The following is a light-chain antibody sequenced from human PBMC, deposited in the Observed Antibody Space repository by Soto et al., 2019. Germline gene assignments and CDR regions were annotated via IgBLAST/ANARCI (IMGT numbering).Light chain of an antibody. V-gene: IGKV1-39*01. CDR1: QSISTS. CDR3: QQSYSTPLT. CDR2: AAS. Sequence: DIQMTQSPSSLSASVGDRITITCRASQSISTSLNWYQQKPGKPPKLLIYAASTLQSGVPSRFTGSGSGTXXXXTIXXLXPXXXXTYYCQQSYSTPLTFGGGTKVEIK. J-gene: IGKJ4*01.